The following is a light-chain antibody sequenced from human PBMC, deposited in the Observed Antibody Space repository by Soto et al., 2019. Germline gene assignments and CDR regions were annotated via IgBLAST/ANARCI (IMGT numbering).Light chain of an antibody. CDR1: QSVNNRY. CDR2: GAS. Sequence: EIVLTQSPGTLSLSPGERATLSCRASQSVNNRYLAWYQQKPGQAPRLVIYGASSRATGIPDRFSGSGSGTDFTLTISRLEPEDSAVYYCQQYGSSPPMYTFGQGTKLEIK. V-gene: IGKV3-20*01. J-gene: IGKJ2*01. CDR3: QQYGSSPPMYT.